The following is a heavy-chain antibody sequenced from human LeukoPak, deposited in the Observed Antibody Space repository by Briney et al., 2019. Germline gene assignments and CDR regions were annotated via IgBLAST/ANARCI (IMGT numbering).Heavy chain of an antibody. Sequence: PGGSLRLSCAASGFTFSYYYMSWIRQAPGKGLEWVSYISSSGSTIYYAVPEKARYPLPRDTAKNSLYLQMNRLSAEDTAVYLGASYITYCGGDCYPRGYFQHWGQGTLVTVSS. D-gene: IGHD2-21*02. CDR1: GFTFSYYY. CDR3: ASYITYCGGDCYPRGYFQH. J-gene: IGHJ1*01. CDR2: ISSSGSTI. V-gene: IGHV3-11*01.